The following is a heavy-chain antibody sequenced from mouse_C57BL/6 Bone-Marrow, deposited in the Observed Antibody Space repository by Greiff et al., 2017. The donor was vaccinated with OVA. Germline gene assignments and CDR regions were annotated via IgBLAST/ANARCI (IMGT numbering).Heavy chain of an antibody. Sequence: VQVVESGAELVRPGASVTLSCKASGYTFTDYEMHWVKQTPVHGLEWIGAIDPETGGTAYNQKLKGKAILTADKSSSTAYMELRSLTSDDSAVYYCTRGYSNYYAMDYWGQGTSVTVSS. CDR3: TRGYSNYYAMDY. J-gene: IGHJ4*01. CDR1: GYTFTDYE. CDR2: IDPETGGT. D-gene: IGHD2-5*01. V-gene: IGHV1-15*01.